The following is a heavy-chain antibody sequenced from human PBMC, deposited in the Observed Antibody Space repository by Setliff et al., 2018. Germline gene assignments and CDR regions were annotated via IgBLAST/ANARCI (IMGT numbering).Heavy chain of an antibody. CDR1: GFTLSNAW. J-gene: IGHJ6*02. D-gene: IGHD6-6*01. V-gene: IGHV3-15*01. CDR3: STAEGDSSSFYHNMDV. CDR2: VKSKPDGGAA. Sequence: GGSLRLSCAASGFTLSNAWMIWVRQAPGKGLEWVGQVKSKPDGGAAEYASPVRGRFTISRDDSKSTLYLQMSSLKTEDTAVYYCSTAEGDSSSFYHNMDVWGQGSTVTVSS.